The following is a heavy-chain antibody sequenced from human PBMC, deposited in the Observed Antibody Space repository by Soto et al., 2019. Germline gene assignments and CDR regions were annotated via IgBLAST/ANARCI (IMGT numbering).Heavy chain of an antibody. J-gene: IGHJ6*02. D-gene: IGHD3-3*01. CDR3: ARTSITIFGVVTDYYGMDV. CDR2: IYSRDSDT. CDR1: GYSESNYW. Sequence: PGESLKISCKVSGYSESNYWIGWVRQMPGKGLEWMGLIYSRDSDTIYSPSFQGQVTLSADKSISTAYLQWGSLKASDTAMYYCARTSITIFGVVTDYYGMDVWGQGTTVTVSS. V-gene: IGHV5-51*01.